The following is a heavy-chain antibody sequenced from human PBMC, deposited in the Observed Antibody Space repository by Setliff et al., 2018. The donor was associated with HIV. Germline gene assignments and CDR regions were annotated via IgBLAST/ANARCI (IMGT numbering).Heavy chain of an antibody. D-gene: IGHD2-15*01. CDR1: GGSISGYY. CDR2: VFYTGSA. V-gene: IGHV4-59*01. Sequence: SETLSLTCTVSGGSISGYYWSWIRQPPGKGLEWIGYVFYTGSATYNPSLKSRVSISVDRSTNRFSLMLHSVTAADTAVYYCARGPSGGGFYYMDVWGKGTTVTVSS. CDR3: ARGPSGGGFYYMDV. J-gene: IGHJ6*03.